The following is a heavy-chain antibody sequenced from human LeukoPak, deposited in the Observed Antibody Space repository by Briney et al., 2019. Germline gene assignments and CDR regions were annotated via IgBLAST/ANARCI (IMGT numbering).Heavy chain of an antibody. CDR3: ARLEIAVGPPDY. CDR2: ISTSGSVI. V-gene: IGHV3-11*01. D-gene: IGHD6-19*01. Sequence: GGSLRLSCAASGFTFSDYYMNWIRQAPGKRLEWVSYISTSGSVIYYADSVKGRFTISRDNAKNSLYLQMNSLRAEDTAVYYCARLEIAVGPPDYWGQGTLVTVSS. CDR1: GFTFSDYY. J-gene: IGHJ4*02.